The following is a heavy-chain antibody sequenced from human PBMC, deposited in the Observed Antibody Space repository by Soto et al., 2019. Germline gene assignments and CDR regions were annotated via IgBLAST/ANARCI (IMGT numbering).Heavy chain of an antibody. J-gene: IGHJ6*03. V-gene: IGHV1-2*04. CDR3: ARGGGLNYYYYYIDV. CDR2: INPNSGET. CDR1: GYTFTGYY. Sequence: QVQLVQSGAEVKKPGASVKVSCKASGYTFTGYYMHWMRQAPGQGLEWMGWINPNSGETDYAQNFQGWVTMTRDMSISTAYMELSRLKSNDTAVYYCARGGGLNYYYYYIDVWGKGTTVTVSS.